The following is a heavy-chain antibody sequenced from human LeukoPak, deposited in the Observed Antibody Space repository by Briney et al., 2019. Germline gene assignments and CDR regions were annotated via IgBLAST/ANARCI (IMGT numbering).Heavy chain of an antibody. D-gene: IGHD2-15*01. CDR1: RFTSSKYG. CDR2: ISYDGSNQ. CDR3: AKDSDENIGYYFDY. J-gene: IGHJ4*02. Sequence: PGRSLSLSCAASRFTSSKYGMHCARQAPGKGLEWVAVISYDGSNQYYADSVKGRFTIPRDKSQPTLYLQMHSLRTEDAAVYYCAKDSDENIGYYFDYWGQGTLVTVSS. V-gene: IGHV3-30*18.